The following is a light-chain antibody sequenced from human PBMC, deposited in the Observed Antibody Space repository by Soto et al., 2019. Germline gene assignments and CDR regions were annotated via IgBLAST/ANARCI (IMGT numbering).Light chain of an antibody. Sequence: DIQLTQSPSFLSASVGDRVTITCRASQGISSYLAWYQQKPGKAPKLLIYAASTLQSGVPSRFSGSGSGTEFTVTISSLQPEDFATYYCQQLNSYPSFGGGTKVDIK. CDR3: QQLNSYPS. CDR1: QGISSY. CDR2: AAS. J-gene: IGKJ4*01. V-gene: IGKV1-9*01.